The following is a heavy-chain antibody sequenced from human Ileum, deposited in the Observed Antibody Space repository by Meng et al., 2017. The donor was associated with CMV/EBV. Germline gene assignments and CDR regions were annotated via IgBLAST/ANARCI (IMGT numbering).Heavy chain of an antibody. D-gene: IGHD2-15*01. CDR1: GFTFSDYY. J-gene: IGHJ5*02. Sequence: GGSLRLSCAASGFTFSDYYMSWIRQAPGKGLEWVSYISSSGSTIYYADSVKGRFTISRDNAKNSLYLQMNSLRAEDTAVSYCARGGYCSGGSCYSGLDWFDPWGQGTLVTVSS. CDR2: ISSSGSTI. V-gene: IGHV3-11*04. CDR3: ARGGYCSGGSCYSGLDWFDP.